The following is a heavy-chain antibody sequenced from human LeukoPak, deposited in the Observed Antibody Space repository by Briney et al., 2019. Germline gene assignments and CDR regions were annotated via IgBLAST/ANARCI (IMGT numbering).Heavy chain of an antibody. J-gene: IGHJ3*02. V-gene: IGHV4-39*01. Sequence: SETLSLTCTVSGGSISSSSYYWGWIRQPPGKGLEWIGSIYYSGSTYYNPSLKSRVTISVDTSKNQFSLKLSSVTAADTAVYYCARGSSGRCDAFDIWGQGTMATVSS. CDR1: GGSISSSSYY. D-gene: IGHD6-19*01. CDR3: ARGSSGRCDAFDI. CDR2: IYYSGST.